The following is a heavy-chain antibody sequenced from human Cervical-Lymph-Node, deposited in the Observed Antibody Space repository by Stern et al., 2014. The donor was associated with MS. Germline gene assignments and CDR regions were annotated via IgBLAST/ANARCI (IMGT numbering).Heavy chain of an antibody. D-gene: IGHD7-27*01. CDR2: INPNSGGT. J-gene: IGHJ6*02. CDR1: GYAFNSYY. CDR3: ARGPNEHWGGHYHSNGLDV. V-gene: IGHV1-2*02. Sequence: QVQLVQSGAEVKKPGASVTVSCTASGYAFNSYYLHWVRQAPGQGLEWMGWINPNSGGTAYAPRFHGRVSITRDTSIITAYMELTGLTSDDTAVYYCARGPNEHWGGHYHSNGLDVWGRGTTVTVSS.